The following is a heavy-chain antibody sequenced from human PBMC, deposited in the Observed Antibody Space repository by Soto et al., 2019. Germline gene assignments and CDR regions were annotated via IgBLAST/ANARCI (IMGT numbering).Heavy chain of an antibody. CDR2: INPNSGGT. V-gene: IGHV1-2*04. CDR3: ARARYYYDSSGYRSAGNFDY. J-gene: IGHJ4*02. D-gene: IGHD3-22*01. Sequence: VQLVESGGGLVKPGGSLRLSCAASGFTFTGYYMHWVRQAPGQGLEWMGWINPNSGGTNYAQKFQGWVTMTRDTSISTAYMELSRLRSDDTAVYYCARARYYYDSSGYRSAGNFDYWGQGTLVTVSS. CDR1: GFTFTGYY.